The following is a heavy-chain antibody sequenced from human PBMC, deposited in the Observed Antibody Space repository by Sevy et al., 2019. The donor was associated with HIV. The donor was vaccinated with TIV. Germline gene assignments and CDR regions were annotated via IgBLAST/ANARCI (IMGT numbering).Heavy chain of an antibody. D-gene: IGHD3-22*01. CDR1: GFTFSRYG. V-gene: IGHV3-30*18. Sequence: GGSLRLSCAASGFTFSRYGIHWVRQAPGKGLEWVAVISNDGNIKYYADSAKGRFTISRDNSKNTLYLQMNSLRPEDTAFYYCAKPLTSNHDGSGYFDSVFDYWGQGTLVTVSS. CDR3: AKPLTSNHDGSGYFDSVFDY. J-gene: IGHJ4*02. CDR2: ISNDGNIK.